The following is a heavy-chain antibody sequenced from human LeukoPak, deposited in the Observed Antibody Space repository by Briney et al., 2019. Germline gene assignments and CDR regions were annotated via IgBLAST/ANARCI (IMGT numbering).Heavy chain of an antibody. D-gene: IGHD6-13*01. CDR1: GFTFDDYA. Sequence: GGSLRLSCAASGFTFDDYAMHWVRQAPGKGLEWVSLISGDGGSTYYADSVKGRFTISRDNSKNSLYLQMNSLRTEDTALYYCSSDFQYSSRLKWFDYWEKGTRVTVSS. J-gene: IGHJ4*02. CDR3: SSDFQYSSRLKWFDY. CDR2: ISGDGGST. V-gene: IGHV3-43*02.